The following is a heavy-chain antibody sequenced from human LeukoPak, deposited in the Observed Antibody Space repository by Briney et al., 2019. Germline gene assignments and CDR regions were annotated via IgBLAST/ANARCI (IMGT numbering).Heavy chain of an antibody. D-gene: IGHD3-10*01. Sequence: SETLSLTCAVYGGSFSGYYWSWIRQPPGKGLEWIGEINHSGSTNYNPSLKSRVTISVDTSKNQFSLKLSSVTAADTAVYSCASAPGRRGWGSYYNRWLAPGGKGTRVTVSS. CDR3: ASAPGRRGWGSYYNRWLAP. J-gene: IGHJ5*02. CDR2: INHSGST. V-gene: IGHV4-34*01. CDR1: GGSFSGYY.